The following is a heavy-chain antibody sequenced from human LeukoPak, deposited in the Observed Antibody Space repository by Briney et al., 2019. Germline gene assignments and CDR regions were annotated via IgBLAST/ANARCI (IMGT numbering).Heavy chain of an antibody. CDR3: ARDQSIAGPTTVDY. Sequence: GGSLRLSCAASTFTVRNNFMSWVRQAPGKGLEWVSLIYSGGSTYYADSVKGRFTISRDNSKNTLYLQMNSLRAEDTAVYYCARDQSIAGPTTVDYWGKGTLVSVSS. CDR2: IYSGGST. D-gene: IGHD6-6*01. V-gene: IGHV3-66*02. J-gene: IGHJ4*02. CDR1: TFTVRNNF.